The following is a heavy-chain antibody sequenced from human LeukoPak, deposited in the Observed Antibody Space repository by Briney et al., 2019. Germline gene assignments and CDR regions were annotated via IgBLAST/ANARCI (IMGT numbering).Heavy chain of an antibody. CDR2: IVVGSGNT. CDR1: GFTFSSSA. J-gene: IGHJ5*02. CDR3: AAQLNYQDSTVCGP. D-gene: IGHD3-22*01. V-gene: IGHV1-58*01. Sequence: SVKVSCKDSGFTFSSSAVQWVRQARGQRLEWIGWIVVGSGNTNYAQKFQERVTITRDMSTSTAYMELSSLRSEDTAVYYCAAQLNYQDSTVCGPWGQGTLVTVSS.